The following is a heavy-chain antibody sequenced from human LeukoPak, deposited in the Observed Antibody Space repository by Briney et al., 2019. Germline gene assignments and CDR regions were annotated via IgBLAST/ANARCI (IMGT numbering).Heavy chain of an antibody. CDR2: INHSGST. CDR3: ARRGRRQLEL. Sequence: SETLSLTCTVYGGSFSGYYWSWIRKPPGQGLERIGEINHSGSTNYNPSPKSRITISVDTSKNQFSLKLRSVTAADTAVYYCARRGRRQLELWGQGTLVTVSS. D-gene: IGHD6-13*01. V-gene: IGHV4-34*01. J-gene: IGHJ5*02. CDR1: GGSFSGYY.